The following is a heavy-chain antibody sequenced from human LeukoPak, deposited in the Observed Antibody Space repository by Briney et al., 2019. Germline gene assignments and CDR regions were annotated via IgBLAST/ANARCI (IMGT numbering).Heavy chain of an antibody. CDR1: GYTFTSYD. CDR3: ARDKDTAMGYDDY. V-gene: IGHV1-8*01. CDR2: MNPNSGNT. J-gene: IGHJ4*02. Sequence: GASVKVSCKASGYTFTSYDINWVRQATGQGLEWMGWMNPNSGNTGYAQKFQGRVTMTRNTSISTAYMELSSLRSEDTAVYYCARDKDTAMGYDDYWGQGTLVTVSS. D-gene: IGHD5-18*01.